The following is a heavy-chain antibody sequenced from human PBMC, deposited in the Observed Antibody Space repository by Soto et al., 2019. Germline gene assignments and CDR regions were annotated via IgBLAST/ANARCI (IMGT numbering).Heavy chain of an antibody. CDR1: GFTFNNFA. CDR2: ISGRGGST. J-gene: IGHJ4*02. CDR3: ARGQGGFCTSGSCYFVY. V-gene: IGHV3-23*01. D-gene: IGHD2-15*01. Sequence: EVQLLESGGGWAQPGGTLRLSCAASGFTFNNFAMTWVRQVPGKGLEWVSGISGRGGSTYYADSVKGRFTISRYNSKSVTYLEMNSLRVEDTAVYYCARGQGGFCTSGSCYFVYWGQGTQVTVTS.